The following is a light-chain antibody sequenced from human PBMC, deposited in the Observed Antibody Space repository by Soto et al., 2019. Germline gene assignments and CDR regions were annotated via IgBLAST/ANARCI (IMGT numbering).Light chain of an antibody. CDR3: QQYDNWWA. CDR1: QSISSS. V-gene: IGKV3-15*01. Sequence: EIVMTQSPATLSVSPGERATLSCRASQSISSSLAWYQQKAGQAPRLLIYGASNRATGVPARFSGSGSGTDFTLTISRLQSEDFAVYYCQQYDNWWAFGQGTKVEIK. CDR2: GAS. J-gene: IGKJ1*01.